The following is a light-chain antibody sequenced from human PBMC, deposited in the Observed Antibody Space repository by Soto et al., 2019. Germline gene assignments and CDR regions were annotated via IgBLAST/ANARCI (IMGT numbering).Light chain of an antibody. CDR2: EVT. CDR1: SSDVGGYNY. J-gene: IGLJ1*01. CDR3: CSYAGSYPFV. V-gene: IGLV2-14*01. Sequence: QSALTQPASVSGSPGQSITISCTGTSSDVGGYNYVSWYQQHPGKAPKLVIYEVTKRPSGVSNRFSGSKSGNTASLTISGLQAEDEADYYCCSYAGSYPFVFGTGTKLTVL.